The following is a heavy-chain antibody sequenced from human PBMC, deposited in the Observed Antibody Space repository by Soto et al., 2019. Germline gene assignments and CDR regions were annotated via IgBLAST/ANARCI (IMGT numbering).Heavy chain of an antibody. Sequence: GESLKISCKGSGYSFTSYWIGWARQMPGKGLEWMGIIYPGDSDTRYSPSFQGQVTISADKSISTAYLQWSSLKASDTAMYYCAREGYDILTGFYKTYYYYGMDVWGQGTTVSVSS. CDR3: AREGYDILTGFYKTYYYYGMDV. V-gene: IGHV5-51*01. D-gene: IGHD3-9*01. CDR2: IYPGDSDT. CDR1: GYSFTSYW. J-gene: IGHJ6*02.